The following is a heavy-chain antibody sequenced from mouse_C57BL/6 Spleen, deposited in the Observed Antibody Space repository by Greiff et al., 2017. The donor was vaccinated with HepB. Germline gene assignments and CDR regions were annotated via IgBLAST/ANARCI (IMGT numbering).Heavy chain of an antibody. Sequence: QVQLKESGPGLVQPSQSLSITCTVSGFSLTSYGVHWVRQSPGKGLEWLGVIWSGGSTDYNAAFISRLSISKDNSKSQVFFKMNSLQADDTAIYYCARNRGGYYSWFAYWGQGTLVTVSA. CDR1: GFSLTSYG. D-gene: IGHD2-3*01. J-gene: IGHJ3*01. V-gene: IGHV2-2*01. CDR3: ARNRGGYYSWFAY. CDR2: IWSGGST.